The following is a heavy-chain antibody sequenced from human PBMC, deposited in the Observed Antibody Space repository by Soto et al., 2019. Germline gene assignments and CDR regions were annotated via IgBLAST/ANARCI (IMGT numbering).Heavy chain of an antibody. Sequence: SETQSLTCTVSGGSSISSSYYWGWIRKPPGKGLEWIGSIYYSGSTYYNPSLKSRVTISVDTSKNQFSLKLSSVTAADTAVYYCARLDFWSGYLYYWGQGTLVTVSS. CDR2: IYYSGST. V-gene: IGHV4-39*01. D-gene: IGHD3-3*01. CDR3: ARLDFWSGYLYY. J-gene: IGHJ4*02. CDR1: GGSSISSSYY.